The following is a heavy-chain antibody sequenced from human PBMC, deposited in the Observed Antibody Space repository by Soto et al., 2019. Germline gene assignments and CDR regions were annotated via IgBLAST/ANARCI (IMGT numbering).Heavy chain of an antibody. J-gene: IGHJ4*02. D-gene: IGHD6-6*01. CDR1: GGSVSSCCNY. CDR3: ARGLSSPSATGI. Sequence: QPQLQESGPGLVKPSETLSLTCTVSGGSVSSCCNYWGWVRQPPGKGLEWIGSIHNSGSTSYNPSLRSRVTRSVDTPKNQFSLTLTSVTAADTAVYYCARGLSSPSATGIWGQGILVTVSS. V-gene: IGHV4-39*01. CDR2: IHNSGST.